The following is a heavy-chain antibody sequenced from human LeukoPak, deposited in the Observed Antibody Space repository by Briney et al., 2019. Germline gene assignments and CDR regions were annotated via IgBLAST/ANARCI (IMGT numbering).Heavy chain of an antibody. CDR2: ITASGGNT. D-gene: IGHD5-18*01. Sequence: GGSLRLSSAASGFTSSSYAMGWVRHAPGEGLEWVSPITASGGNTYYADSVKGRFTISRDNSKNTQYLQVNRLRAEDTAVYYCAKGNGYSYGRYYFDYWGQGTLVTVSS. J-gene: IGHJ4*02. CDR1: GFTSSSYA. V-gene: IGHV3-23*01. CDR3: AKGNGYSYGRYYFDY.